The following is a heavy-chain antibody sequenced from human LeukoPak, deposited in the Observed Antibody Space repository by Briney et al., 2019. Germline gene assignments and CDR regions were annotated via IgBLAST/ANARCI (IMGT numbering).Heavy chain of an antibody. CDR2: IYYSGST. D-gene: IGHD3-3*01. V-gene: IGHV4-31*03. CDR1: GGSISSGGYY. CDR3: ARLGAGPTYYDFWSGYSSFYFDY. J-gene: IGHJ4*02. Sequence: SETLSPTCTVSGGSISSGGYYWSWIRQHPGKGLEWIGYIYYSGSTYYNPSLKSRVTISIDTSKNQFSLKLSSVTAADTAVYYCARLGAGPTYYDFWSGYSSFYFDYWGQGTLVTVSS.